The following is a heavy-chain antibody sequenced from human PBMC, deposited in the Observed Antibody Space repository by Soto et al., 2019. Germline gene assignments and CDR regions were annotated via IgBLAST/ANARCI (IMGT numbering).Heavy chain of an antibody. CDR3: AGGRLGSTGAVDY. V-gene: IGHV3-74*01. Sequence: EVQLVESGGGLVQPGGSLRLSCAASGFTFSSYWMHWVRQAPGKGLVWVSRINSDGSSTSYADSVKGRFTISRDNAKHTLYLQMNSLRAADTAVSYCAGGRLGSTGAVDYWGQVTLVTVSS. D-gene: IGHD1-1*01. CDR1: GFTFSSYW. CDR2: INSDGSST. J-gene: IGHJ4*02.